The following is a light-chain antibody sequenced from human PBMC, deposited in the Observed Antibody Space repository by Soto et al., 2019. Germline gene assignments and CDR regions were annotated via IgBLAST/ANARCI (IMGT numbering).Light chain of an antibody. J-gene: IGLJ1*01. Sequence: QSVLTQPASVSGAPGQSITISCTGTSSYIGGYNYVSWYQHHPGKAPKLMIYEVTNRPSGVSSRFSGSKSGNRASLTISGLLAEDEADYYCRSYTSSRTIDYVFGTGTXVTVL. V-gene: IGLV2-14*01. CDR3: RSYTSSRTIDYV. CDR2: EVT. CDR1: SSYIGGYNY.